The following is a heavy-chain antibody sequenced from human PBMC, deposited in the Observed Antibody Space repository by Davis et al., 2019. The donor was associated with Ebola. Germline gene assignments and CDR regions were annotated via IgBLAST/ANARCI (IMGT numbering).Heavy chain of an antibody. D-gene: IGHD3-22*01. CDR1: GFTFSSYA. CDR3: ARGHYDSSGSSDY. Sequence: GESLKISCAASGFTFSSYAMHWVRQAPGKGLEYVSAISSNGGSTYYANSVKGRFTISRDNSKNTLYLQMGSLRAEDMAVYYCARGHYDSSGSSDYWGQGTLVTVSS. V-gene: IGHV3-64*01. CDR2: ISSNGGST. J-gene: IGHJ4*02.